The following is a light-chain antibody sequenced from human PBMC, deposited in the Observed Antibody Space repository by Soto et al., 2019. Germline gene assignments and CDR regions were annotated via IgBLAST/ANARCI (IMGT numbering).Light chain of an antibody. CDR1: SSDVGAYNY. Sequence: QSVLTQPPSASGSPGQSVTISCTGTSSDVGAYNYVSWYQQLPGKAPKLIIYEVSKRPSGVPDRFSGSKSGNTASLTVSGLQAEDEADYYCTSYAGTYSFFLVFGTGTKVT. V-gene: IGLV2-8*01. CDR3: TSYAGTYSFFLV. CDR2: EVS. J-gene: IGLJ1*01.